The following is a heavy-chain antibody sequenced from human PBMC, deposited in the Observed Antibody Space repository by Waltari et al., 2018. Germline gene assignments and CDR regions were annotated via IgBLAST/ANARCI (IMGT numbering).Heavy chain of an antibody. V-gene: IGHV1-69*01. Sequence: QVQLVQSGAEVKKPGSSVKVSCKASGGTFSSYAISWVRQAPGQGLEWMGGIIPICGTANYAQKCEGRVTITADDATRTAYMELSSLRSEDTAVYYCARGVAGIGPQKYDAFDIWGQGTMVTVSS. J-gene: IGHJ3*02. CDR2: IIPICGTA. CDR1: GGTFSSYA. D-gene: IGHD6-13*01. CDR3: ARGVAGIGPQKYDAFDI.